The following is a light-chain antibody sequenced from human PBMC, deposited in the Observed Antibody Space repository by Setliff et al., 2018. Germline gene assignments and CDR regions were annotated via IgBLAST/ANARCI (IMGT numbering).Light chain of an antibody. CDR2: DVS. Sequence: QSVLAQPASVSGSPGQSLTISCTGTSSDVGLFNHVSWYQQHPDKAPKLIIFDVSKRLSGLSYRFSGSKSGNTASLTISGLQAEDEADYYCCSFTTTGTYVFGVGTKVTVL. J-gene: IGLJ1*01. CDR3: CSFTTTGTYV. CDR1: SSDVGLFNH. V-gene: IGLV2-14*03.